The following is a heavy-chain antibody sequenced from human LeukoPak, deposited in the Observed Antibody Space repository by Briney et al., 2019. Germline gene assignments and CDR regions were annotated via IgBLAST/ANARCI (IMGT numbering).Heavy chain of an antibody. V-gene: IGHV3-48*01. CDR3: AKDLLNYYDSSGYPYYFDS. Sequence: GGSLRLSCAASGFTFSSYSMNWVRQAPGKGLEWISYISSSSSTIYYADSVKGRFTISRDNAKNSLYLQMNSLRAEDTAVYYCAKDLLNYYDSSGYPYYFDSWGQGTLVTVSS. D-gene: IGHD3-22*01. J-gene: IGHJ4*02. CDR2: ISSSSSTI. CDR1: GFTFSSYS.